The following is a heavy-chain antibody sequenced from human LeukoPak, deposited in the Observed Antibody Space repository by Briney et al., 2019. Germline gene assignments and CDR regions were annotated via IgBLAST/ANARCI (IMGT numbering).Heavy chain of an antibody. Sequence: PGASLRLSCAASGFTFSSYSMNWVRQAPGKGLEWVSSISSSSSYIYYADSVKGRFTISRDIAKNSLYLQMNSLRAEDTAVYYCARDFRTRGYSDYWGQGTLVTVSS. CDR3: ARDFRTRGYSDY. J-gene: IGHJ4*02. CDR1: GFTFSSYS. V-gene: IGHV3-21*01. CDR2: ISSSSSYI. D-gene: IGHD5-18*01.